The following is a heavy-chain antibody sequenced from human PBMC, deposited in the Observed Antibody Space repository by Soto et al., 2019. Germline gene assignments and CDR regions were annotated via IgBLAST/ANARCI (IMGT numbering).Heavy chain of an antibody. CDR1: GGSFSGYY. V-gene: IGHV4-34*01. CDR2: INHSGST. D-gene: IGHD2-21*01. J-gene: IGHJ6*02. Sequence: SETLSLTCAVYGGSFSGYYWSWIRQPPGKGLEWIGEINHSGSTNYNPSLKSRVTISVDTSKNQFSLKLSSVTAADTAVYYCARGRRGDYYYYYHGMDVWGQGTTVTVSS. CDR3: ARGRRGDYYYYYHGMDV.